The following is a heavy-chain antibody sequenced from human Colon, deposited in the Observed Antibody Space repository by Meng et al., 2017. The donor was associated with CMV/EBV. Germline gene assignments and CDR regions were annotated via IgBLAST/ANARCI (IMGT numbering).Heavy chain of an antibody. CDR1: GLGFSNYW. V-gene: IGHV3-74*03. D-gene: IGHD2-2*01. CDR2: IKYDGGST. Sequence: CAASGLGFSNYWVHWASQAPGKGLVWVSRIKYDGGSTTYADSVKGRFTISRDNAQNTVYLQMNSLRAEDTAVYYCAKYCSSGACLDYWGQGTLVTVSS. CDR3: AKYCSSGACLDY. J-gene: IGHJ4*02.